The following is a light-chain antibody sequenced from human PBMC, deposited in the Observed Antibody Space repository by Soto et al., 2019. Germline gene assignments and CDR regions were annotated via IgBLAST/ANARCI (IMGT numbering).Light chain of an antibody. CDR2: EVN. CDR3: CSSVGSPNWV. J-gene: IGLJ3*02. Sequence: QSVLTQPASVSGSPGQWVTISCTGTSSDVGSCNCVSWYQQHPGKAPTLMIYEVNKRPSGIANRFSGSKSGTTASLTIAGLEAEDEDDYCHCSSVGSPNWVFGGGTKLTVL. CDR1: SSDVGSCNC. V-gene: IGLV2-23*02.